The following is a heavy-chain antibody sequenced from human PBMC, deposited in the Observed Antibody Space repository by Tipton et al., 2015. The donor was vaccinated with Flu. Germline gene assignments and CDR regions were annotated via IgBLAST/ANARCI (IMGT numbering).Heavy chain of an antibody. J-gene: IGHJ4*02. CDR1: GFLFSSYE. V-gene: IGHV3-48*03. CDR2: ISSGGSTI. CDR3: ATLTGDDY. D-gene: IGHD7-27*01. Sequence: GSLRLSCAASGFLFSSYEMNWVRQAPGKGLEWLSYISSGGSTISYADSVRGRFTISRGNAKNSLYLQLNSLGAEDTAVYYCATLTGDDYWGQGDLVAVSS.